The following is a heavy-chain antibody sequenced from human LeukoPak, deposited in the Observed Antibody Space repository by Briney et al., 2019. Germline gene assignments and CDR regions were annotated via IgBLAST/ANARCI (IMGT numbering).Heavy chain of an antibody. CDR1: GFTFSSYE. Sequence: GGSLRLSCAASGFTFSSYEMNWVRQAPGKGLEWVSYISSSSSTIYYADSVKGRFTISRDSSKNTLYLQMNRLRAEDAAVYYCAKAPVTTCSGAYCYPFDYWGQGTLVTVSS. J-gene: IGHJ4*02. V-gene: IGHV3-48*03. CDR2: ISSSSSTI. D-gene: IGHD2-21*01. CDR3: AKAPVTTCSGAYCYPFDY.